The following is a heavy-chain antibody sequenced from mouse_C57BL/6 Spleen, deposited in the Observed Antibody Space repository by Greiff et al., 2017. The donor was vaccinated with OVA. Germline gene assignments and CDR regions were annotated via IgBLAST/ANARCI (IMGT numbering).Heavy chain of an antibody. J-gene: IGHJ2*01. Sequence: EVKLQESGGDLVKPGGSLKLSCAASGFTFSSYGMSWVRQTPDKRLEWVATISSGGSYTYYPDSVKGRFTISRDNAKNTLYLQMSSLKSEDTAMYYCARQGAGKDYWGQGTTLTVSS. V-gene: IGHV5-6*01. CDR3: ARQGAGKDY. D-gene: IGHD3-3*01. CDR1: GFTFSSYG. CDR2: ISSGGSYT.